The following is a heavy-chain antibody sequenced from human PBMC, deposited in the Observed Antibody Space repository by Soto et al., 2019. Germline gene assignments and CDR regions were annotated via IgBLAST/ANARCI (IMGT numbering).Heavy chain of an antibody. J-gene: IGHJ6*04. CDR3: ARYLSGVSLHGQAYYYGMYL. CDR2: IYHSGST. CDR1: GGSISSSNW. Sequence: TLSLTCAVSGGSISSSNWWSWVRQPPGKGLEWIGEIYHSGSTNYNPSLKSRVTISVDKSKNQFSLKLSSVTAADTAVYYCARYLSGVSLHGQAYYYGMYLWGKGSTVTVDS. V-gene: IGHV4-4*02. D-gene: IGHD2-15*01.